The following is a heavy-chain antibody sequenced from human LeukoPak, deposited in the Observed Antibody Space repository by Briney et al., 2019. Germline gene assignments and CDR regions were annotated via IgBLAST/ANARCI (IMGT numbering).Heavy chain of an antibody. CDR1: GFTFSSYA. V-gene: IGHV3-64*01. D-gene: IGHD2-15*01. Sequence: PGGSLRLSCAASGFTFSSYAMHWVRQAPGKGLEFVSAISVKGGSTYYANSVKGRFTISRDNSENTPYLQMGSLRAEDMAVYYCARSGSGGFLYYFDYWGQGTLVTVSS. J-gene: IGHJ4*02. CDR2: ISVKGGST. CDR3: ARSGSGGFLYYFDY.